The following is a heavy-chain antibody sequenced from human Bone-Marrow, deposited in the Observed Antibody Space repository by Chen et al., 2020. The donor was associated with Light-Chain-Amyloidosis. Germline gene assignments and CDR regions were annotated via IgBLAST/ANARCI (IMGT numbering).Heavy chain of an antibody. D-gene: IGHD3-9*01. V-gene: IGHV4-39*01. CDR2: TYYRGST. CDR3: ARHPKVLRYFDWLLTNFDC. Sequence: QLQLQESGQGLVKPSETLSLTCTVPGGSISSSSYYWGWFRQPPGKGLERFGSTYYRGSTYSIPSLESRVTMYVDTSKIQFSLKLSSVTAADTAEYYCARHPKVLRYFDWLLTNFDCWGEGTLVTVSS. CDR1: GGSISSSSYY. J-gene: IGHJ4*02.